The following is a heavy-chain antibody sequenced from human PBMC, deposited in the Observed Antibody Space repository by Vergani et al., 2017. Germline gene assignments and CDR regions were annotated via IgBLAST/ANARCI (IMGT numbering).Heavy chain of an antibody. CDR2: IWYDGSNK. V-gene: IGHV3-33*01. Sequence: QVQLVESGGGVVQPGRSLRLSCAASGFTFSSYGMHWVRQAPGKGLEWVVVIWYDGSNKYYADSVKGRFTISRDNSKNTLYLQMNSLRAEDTAVYYCARGTGSSGYFDAFDIWGQGTMVTVSS. CDR3: ARGTGSSGYFDAFDI. J-gene: IGHJ3*02. D-gene: IGHD3-22*01. CDR1: GFTFSSYG.